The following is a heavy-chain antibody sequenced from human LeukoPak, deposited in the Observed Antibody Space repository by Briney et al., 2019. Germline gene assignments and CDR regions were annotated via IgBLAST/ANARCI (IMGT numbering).Heavy chain of an antibody. Sequence: RPGGSLRLPCAASGFTFSSYGMPWVRQAPGKGLEWVAVISYDGSNKYYADSVKGRFTISRDNSRTTLYLQMNSLRAEDTAVYYCAKDRIALAGTIDYWGQGTLVTVSS. D-gene: IGHD6-19*01. V-gene: IGHV3-30*18. J-gene: IGHJ4*02. CDR2: ISYDGSNK. CDR1: GFTFSSYG. CDR3: AKDRIALAGTIDY.